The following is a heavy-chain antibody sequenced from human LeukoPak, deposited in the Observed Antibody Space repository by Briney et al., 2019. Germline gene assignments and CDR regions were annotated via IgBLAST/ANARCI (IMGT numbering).Heavy chain of an antibody. CDR3: ARTAAERWNWFDP. J-gene: IGHJ5*02. CDR2: ISAYNGNT. Sequence: ASVKVSCKASGYTLTSYGISWVRQAPGQGLEWMGWISAYNGNTNYAQKLQGRVTMTTDTSTSTAYMELRSLRSDDTAVYYCARTAAERWNWFDPWGQEPWSPSPQ. V-gene: IGHV1-18*01. CDR1: GYTLTSYG. D-gene: IGHD6-13*01.